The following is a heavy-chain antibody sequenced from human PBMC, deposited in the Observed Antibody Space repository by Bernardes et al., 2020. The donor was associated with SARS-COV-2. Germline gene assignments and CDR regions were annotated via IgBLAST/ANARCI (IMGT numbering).Heavy chain of an antibody. D-gene: IGHD2-21*02. CDR1: GFTFNSYN. J-gene: IGHJ5*02. Sequence: GGSLRLSCAASGFTFNSYNMNWVRQAPGKGLEWVSHISSSGTNTYYADSVKGRFTISRDNAKNSMYLQMNSLRDADTAVYYCARDSHCGSDCWSGFDPWGQGTLVTVSS. V-gene: IGHV3-48*02. CDR2: ISSSGTNT. CDR3: ARDSHCGSDCWSGFDP.